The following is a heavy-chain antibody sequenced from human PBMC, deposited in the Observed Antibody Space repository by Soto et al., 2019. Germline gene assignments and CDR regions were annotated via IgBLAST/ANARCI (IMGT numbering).Heavy chain of an antibody. J-gene: IGHJ5*02. D-gene: IGHD6-19*01. CDR2: INHSGST. CDR3: ARVLTARPKGIAVAGANWFDP. Sequence: SETLSLTCAVYGGSFSGYYWSWIRQPPGKGLEWIGEINHSGSTNYNPSLKSRVTISIDTSKNQFSLKLSSVTAADTAVYYCARVLTARPKGIAVAGANWFDPWGQGTLVTVSS. V-gene: IGHV4-34*01. CDR1: GGSFSGYY.